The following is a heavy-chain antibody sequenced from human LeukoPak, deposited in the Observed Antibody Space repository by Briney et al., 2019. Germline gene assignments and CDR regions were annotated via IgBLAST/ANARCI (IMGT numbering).Heavy chain of an antibody. J-gene: IGHJ4*02. CDR1: GFTFSSYS. CDR3: AREPRIQLWDEVSDY. Sequence: PGGSLRLSCVASGFTFSSYSLNWVRQAPGKGLEGVSSISSSSRYIYYADSVKGRFTISRDNAKNSLYLQMNSLRAEDTAVYYCAREPRIQLWDEVSDYWGQGTLVTVSS. V-gene: IGHV3-21*01. CDR2: ISSSSRYI. D-gene: IGHD5-18*01.